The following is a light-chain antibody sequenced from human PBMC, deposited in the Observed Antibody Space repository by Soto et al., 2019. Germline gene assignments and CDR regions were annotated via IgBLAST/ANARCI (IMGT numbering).Light chain of an antibody. CDR1: SSDVGAYIY. Sequence: QSALTQPASVSGSPGQSITISCGGTSSDVGAYIYVSWYQQYPGKAPKLIIYEVNNRPSGVSGRFSGSKSDTTAYLTISGLQAEDEADYYCSSCSDSDTKVFGTGTKVTVL. V-gene: IGLV2-14*03. CDR2: EVN. CDR3: SSCSDSDTKV. J-gene: IGLJ1*01.